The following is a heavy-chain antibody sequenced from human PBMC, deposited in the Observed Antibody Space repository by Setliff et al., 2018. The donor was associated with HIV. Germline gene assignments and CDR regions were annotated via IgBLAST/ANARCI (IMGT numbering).Heavy chain of an antibody. CDR2: IYHSGST. J-gene: IGHJ4*02. CDR3: ASSPAWRSDYGLHAFDY. V-gene: IGHV4-38-2*02. Sequence: SETLSLTCTVSGYSISSRYYWGWIRQSPGKGLEWIGSIYHSGSTQYNPSLKSRVTISVDTPKNQFSLKLSSVTAADTAVYYCASSPAWRSDYGLHAFDYWGQGTLVTVSS. D-gene: IGHD4-17*01. CDR1: GYSISSRYY.